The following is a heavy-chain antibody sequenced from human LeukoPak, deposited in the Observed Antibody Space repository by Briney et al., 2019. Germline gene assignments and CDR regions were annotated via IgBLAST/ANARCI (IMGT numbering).Heavy chain of an antibody. CDR3: AKYYYDSKDAFDI. V-gene: IGHV4-34*01. CDR2: INHSGST. J-gene: IGHJ3*02. CDR1: GGSFSGYY. D-gene: IGHD3-22*01. Sequence: PSETLSLTCAVYGGSFSGYYWSWIRQPPGKGLEWIGEINHSGSTNYNPSLKSRVTISVDTSKDQFSLKLSSVTAADTAVYYCAKYYYDSKDAFDIWGQGTMVTVSS.